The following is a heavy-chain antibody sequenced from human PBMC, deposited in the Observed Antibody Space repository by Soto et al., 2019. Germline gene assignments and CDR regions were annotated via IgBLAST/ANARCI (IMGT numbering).Heavy chain of an antibody. D-gene: IGHD2-2*01. Sequence: QVQLQESGPGLVKPSQTLSLTCTVSGGSISSGDYYWSWIRQPPGKGWEGSGYIYYGGRTYYNPSLKSRVAISVDTSKNQFSLKLSSVTAADTAVYYCARVSIVVVRNWFDPWGQGTLVTVSS. J-gene: IGHJ5*02. CDR1: GGSISSGDYY. CDR3: ARVSIVVVRNWFDP. CDR2: IYYGGRT. V-gene: IGHV4-30-4*01.